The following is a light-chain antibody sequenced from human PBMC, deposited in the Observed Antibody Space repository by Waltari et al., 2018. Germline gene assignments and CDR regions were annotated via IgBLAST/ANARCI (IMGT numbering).Light chain of an antibody. J-gene: IGKJ2*01. Sequence: EIVMTQSPDTLSVPPGERATLSCRASQSVSSNLAWYQQKPCQAPRLLIYGASTRATGIPARFIGSGSGTEFTLTISSLQSEDFAVYYCQQYNNWPPYTFGQGTKLEIK. CDR3: QQYNNWPPYT. CDR2: GAS. CDR1: QSVSSN. V-gene: IGKV3-15*01.